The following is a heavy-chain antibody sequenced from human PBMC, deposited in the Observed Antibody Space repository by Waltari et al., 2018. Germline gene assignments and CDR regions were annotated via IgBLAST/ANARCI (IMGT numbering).Heavy chain of an antibody. Sequence: EVQLVESGGGLVQPGGSLRLSCAASGFTFSSYEMNWVRPAPGKGLEWVSYISSSGSTIYYADSVKGRFTISRDNAKNSLYLQMNSLRAEDTAVYYCARDNDFWSGSPRAYWGQGTLVTVSS. D-gene: IGHD3-3*01. CDR2: ISSSGSTI. V-gene: IGHV3-48*03. CDR1: GFTFSSYE. CDR3: ARDNDFWSGSPRAY. J-gene: IGHJ4*02.